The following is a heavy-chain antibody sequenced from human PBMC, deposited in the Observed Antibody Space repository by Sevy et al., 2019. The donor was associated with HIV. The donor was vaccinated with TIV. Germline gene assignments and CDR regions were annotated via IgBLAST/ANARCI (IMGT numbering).Heavy chain of an antibody. CDR3: GKPVTATELWDC. CDR2: FTGGGDNT. V-gene: IGHV3-23*01. Sequence: GGSLRLACAASGFPLSSYGMSWVRLAPGKGLEWVSSFTGGGDNTDYADSVKGRLAISRDNSKNTLFLQMDSLRAEDTALYSCGKPVTATELWDCWVQGTLVTVSS. D-gene: IGHD2-21*02. CDR1: GFPLSSYG. J-gene: IGHJ4*02.